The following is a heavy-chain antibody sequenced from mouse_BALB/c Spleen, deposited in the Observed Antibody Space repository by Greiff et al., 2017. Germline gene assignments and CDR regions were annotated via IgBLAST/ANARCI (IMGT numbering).Heavy chain of an antibody. Sequence: EVKVVESGGGLVQPGGSRKLSCAASGFTFSSFGMHWVRQAPEKGLEWVAYISSGSSTIYYADTVKGRFTISRDNPKNTLFLQMTSLRSEDTAMYYRARELGRAMDYWGQGTSVTVSS. V-gene: IGHV5-17*02. CDR2: ISSGSSTI. CDR1: GFTFSSFG. D-gene: IGHD4-1*01. J-gene: IGHJ4*01. CDR3: ARELGRAMDY.